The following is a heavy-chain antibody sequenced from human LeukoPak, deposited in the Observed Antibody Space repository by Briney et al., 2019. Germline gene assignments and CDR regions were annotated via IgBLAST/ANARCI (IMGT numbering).Heavy chain of an antibody. Sequence: ESRPTLVNPTQTLTLTCTFSGFSLSTSGVGVGWIRQPPGKALEWLALIYWDDDKRYTPSLKSRLTITKDTSKNQVVLTMTNMDPVDTATYYCAHRPVEYSSSHYFDYWGQGTLVTVSS. CDR3: AHRPVEYSSSHYFDY. V-gene: IGHV2-5*02. J-gene: IGHJ4*02. CDR1: GFSLSTSGVG. D-gene: IGHD6-6*01. CDR2: IYWDDDK.